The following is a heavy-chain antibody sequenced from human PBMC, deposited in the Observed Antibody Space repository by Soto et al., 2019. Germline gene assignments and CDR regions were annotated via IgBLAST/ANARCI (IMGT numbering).Heavy chain of an antibody. Sequence: QVQLVQSGAEVKKPGSSVKVSCTSSGGTFSRYAISWVRHAPGQGLEWMGGIIPIFGTANYAQKFQGRVRITADESTSTDYMELSSLRSEDTAVYYCARDTSGKLSPYYYSGRDVGGQGPTVTVSS. CDR1: GGTFSRYA. CDR3: ARDTSGKLSPYYYSGRDV. J-gene: IGHJ6*02. V-gene: IGHV1-69*01. CDR2: IIPIFGTA.